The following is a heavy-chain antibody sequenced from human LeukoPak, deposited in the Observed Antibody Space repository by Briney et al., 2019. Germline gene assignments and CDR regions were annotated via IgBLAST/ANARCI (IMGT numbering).Heavy chain of an antibody. J-gene: IGHJ5*02. Sequence: ASVKVSCKASGGTFSSYAISWVRQAPGQGLEWMGGIIPIFGTANSAQKFQGRVTITADESTSTAYMELSSLRSEDTAVYYCARDIVVVPAAIPRSWFDPWGQGTLVTVSS. CDR3: ARDIVVVPAAIPRSWFDP. CDR2: IIPIFGTA. CDR1: GGTFSSYA. D-gene: IGHD2-2*01. V-gene: IGHV1-69*13.